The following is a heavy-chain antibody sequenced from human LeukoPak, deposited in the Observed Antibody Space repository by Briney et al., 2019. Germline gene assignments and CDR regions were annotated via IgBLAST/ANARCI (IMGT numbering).Heavy chain of an antibody. V-gene: IGHV4-59*01. J-gene: IGHJ4*02. CDR3: ARGLSGDLFDY. D-gene: IGHD6-19*01. CDR2: IYYSGST. CDR1: GGSISSYY. Sequence: SETLSLTCTVSGGSISSYYWSWIRQPPGKGLEWIGYIYYSGSTNYNPSLKSRVTISVDTSKNQFSLKLSSVTAADTAVYYCARGLSGDLFDYWAREPWSPSPQ.